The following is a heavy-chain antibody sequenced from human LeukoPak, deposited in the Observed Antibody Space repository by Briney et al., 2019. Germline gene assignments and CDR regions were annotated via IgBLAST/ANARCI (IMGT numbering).Heavy chain of an antibody. Sequence: SETLSLTCAVYGGSFSGYYWSWIRQPPGKGLEWIGRISSSGSTNYNPSLKSRVTISVDTSKNQFSLKLSSVTAADTAVYFCARGPYSYDSSGAFDIWGQGTMATVSS. J-gene: IGHJ3*02. CDR1: GGSFSGYY. D-gene: IGHD3-22*01. CDR2: ISSSGST. V-gene: IGHV4-34*01. CDR3: ARGPYSYDSSGAFDI.